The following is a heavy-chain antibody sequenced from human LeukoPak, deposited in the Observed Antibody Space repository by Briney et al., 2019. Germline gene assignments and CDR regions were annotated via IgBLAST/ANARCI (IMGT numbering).Heavy chain of an antibody. Sequence: GGSLRLSCAASAFISSSYGMHWVRQAPGKGLEWVAFIRYDGRNKYYADSVKGRFTISGDNSKNTLYLQMNSLRGEDTAVYYCAKDSLRERIVGSTTRGVNDYWGQGTLVTVSS. CDR2: IRYDGRNK. CDR1: AFISSSYG. CDR3: AKDSLRERIVGSTTRGVNDY. V-gene: IGHV3-30*02. D-gene: IGHD1-26*01. J-gene: IGHJ4*02.